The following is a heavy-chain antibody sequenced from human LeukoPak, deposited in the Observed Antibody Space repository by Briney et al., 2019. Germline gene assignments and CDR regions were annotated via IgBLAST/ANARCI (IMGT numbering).Heavy chain of an antibody. CDR2: ISGSGGST. V-gene: IGHV3-23*01. CDR3: AKGFNRGYFDY. CDR1: GFTFSSYA. D-gene: IGHD3-10*01. Sequence: GGSPRLSCAASGFTFSSYAMHWVRQAPGKGLEWVSAISGSGGSTYYADSVKGRFTISRDNSKNTLYLQMNSLRAEDTAVYYCAKGFNRGYFDYWGQGTLVTVSS. J-gene: IGHJ4*02.